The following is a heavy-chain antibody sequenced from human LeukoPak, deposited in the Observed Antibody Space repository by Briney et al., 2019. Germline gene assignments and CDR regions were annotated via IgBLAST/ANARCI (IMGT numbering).Heavy chain of an antibody. CDR3: ARGVEMVTINYFDY. Sequence: GGSLRLSCAASGFTFSSYSMDWVGQAPGKGLEWVSYISSSSSTIYYADSVKGRFTISRDNAKNSLYLQMNSLRVEDTAVYYCARGVEMVTINYFDYWGQGTLVTVSS. CDR1: GFTFSSYS. V-gene: IGHV3-48*01. D-gene: IGHD5-24*01. CDR2: ISSSSSTI. J-gene: IGHJ4*02.